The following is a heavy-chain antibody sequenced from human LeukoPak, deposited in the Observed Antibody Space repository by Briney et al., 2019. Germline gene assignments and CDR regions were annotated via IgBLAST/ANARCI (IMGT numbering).Heavy chain of an antibody. J-gene: IGHJ5*02. D-gene: IGHD6-19*01. CDR3: VRGRYSSGWFKDKNWFDP. Sequence: SETLSLTCAVSGVAISRGGYAWNWIRQPPGKGLEWIAYIYHSGTTYYNPSLKSRATISVDTSKNQFSLKLSSVTAADTAVYYCVRGRYSSGWFKDKNWFDPWGQGIPVTVSS. CDR1: GVAISRGGYA. CDR2: IYHSGTT. V-gene: IGHV4-30-4*07.